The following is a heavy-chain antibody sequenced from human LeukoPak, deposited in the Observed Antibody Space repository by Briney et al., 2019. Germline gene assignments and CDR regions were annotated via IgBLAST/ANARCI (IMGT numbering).Heavy chain of an antibody. J-gene: IGHJ3*02. Sequence: GASVKVSCKASGYTFTGYYMHWVRQAPGQGLEWMGWINPNSGGTNYAQKFQGGVTMTRDTSISTAYMELSRLISDDTAVYYCARADSGIQSRAFDIWGQGTMVTVSS. CDR2: INPNSGGT. CDR1: GYTFTGYY. V-gene: IGHV1-2*02. D-gene: IGHD1-26*01. CDR3: ARADSGIQSRAFDI.